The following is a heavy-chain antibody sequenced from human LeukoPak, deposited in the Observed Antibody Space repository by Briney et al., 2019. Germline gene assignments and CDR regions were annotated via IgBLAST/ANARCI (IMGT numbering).Heavy chain of an antibody. V-gene: IGHV1-2*02. J-gene: IGHJ6*03. Sequence: ASVKVSCKASGYTFTGYYMHWVRQAPGQGLEWMGWINPDSGGTRYAQKFHDRVTMTTDTSISTAYLELRSLKSDDTAIYYCARDAPYHYYHMDVWGKGTTVIISS. CDR3: ARDAPYHYYHMDV. CDR1: GYTFTGYY. CDR2: INPDSGGT.